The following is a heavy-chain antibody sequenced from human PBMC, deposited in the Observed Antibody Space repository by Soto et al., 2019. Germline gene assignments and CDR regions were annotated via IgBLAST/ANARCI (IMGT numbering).Heavy chain of an antibody. D-gene: IGHD3-3*01. CDR2: ISSSSSYI. J-gene: IGHJ4*02. V-gene: IGHV3-21*01. Sequence: GGSLRLSCAASGFTFSSYSMNWVRQAPGKGLEWVSSISSSSSYIYYADSVKGRFTISRDNAKNSLYLQMNSLRAEDTAVYYCARDRGEAFWSSWGYWGQGTLVTVSS. CDR1: GFTFSSYS. CDR3: ARDRGEAFWSSWGY.